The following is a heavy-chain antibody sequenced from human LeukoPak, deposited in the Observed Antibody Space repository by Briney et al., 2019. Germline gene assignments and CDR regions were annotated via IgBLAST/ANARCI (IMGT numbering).Heavy chain of an antibody. CDR3: ARVVDYGTAVWFDP. J-gene: IGHJ5*02. CDR1: GGSTSSRRYY. CDR2: IYYSGST. V-gene: IGHV4-39*07. D-gene: IGHD4-17*01. Sequence: KSSETLSLTCTVSGGSTSSRRYYWGWIRQPPGKGLEWIGSIYYSGSTYYNPSLKSRVTISVDTSKNQFSLKLSSVTAADTAVYYCARVVDYGTAVWFDPWGQGTLVTVSS.